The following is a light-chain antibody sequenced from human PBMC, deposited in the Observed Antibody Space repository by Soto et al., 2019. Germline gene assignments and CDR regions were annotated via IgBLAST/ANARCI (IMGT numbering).Light chain of an antibody. V-gene: IGLV2-8*01. Sequence: QSALTQPPSASGSPGQSVTISCSGTSSDVGGYNYVSWYQQHPGKGPKVMIYEVSKRPSGVPDRFSGSKSGNTASLTVSGLQAEDEADYYCSSYTGSNNLGFGGGTKLTVL. CDR1: SSDVGGYNY. J-gene: IGLJ3*02. CDR2: EVS. CDR3: SSYTGSNNLG.